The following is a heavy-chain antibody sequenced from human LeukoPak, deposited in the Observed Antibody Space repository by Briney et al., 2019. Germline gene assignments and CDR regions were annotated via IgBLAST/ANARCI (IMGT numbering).Heavy chain of an antibody. Sequence: SVKVSCKASGGTFSSYAISWVRQASGQGLEWMGGIIPIFGTANYAQKFQGRVTITTDESTSTAYMELSSLRSEDTAVYYCARVAVGATLSARSFDYWGQGTLVTVSS. CDR2: IIPIFGTA. D-gene: IGHD1-26*01. J-gene: IGHJ4*02. V-gene: IGHV1-69*05. CDR1: GGTFSSYA. CDR3: ARVAVGATLSARSFDY.